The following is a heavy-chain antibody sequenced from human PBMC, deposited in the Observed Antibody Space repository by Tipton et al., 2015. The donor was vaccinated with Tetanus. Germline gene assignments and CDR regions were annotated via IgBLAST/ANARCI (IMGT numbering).Heavy chain of an antibody. CDR1: GGSISSSSYY. CDR2: IYYSGST. J-gene: IGHJ4*02. D-gene: IGHD6-13*01. V-gene: IGHV4-39*07. CDR3: ARETRSSWYVGLDY. Sequence: TLSLTCTVSGGSISSSSYYWGWIRQPPGKGLEWIGSIYYSGSTYYNPSLKSRVTISVDTSKNQFSLKLSSVTAADTAVYYCARETRSSWYVGLDYWGQGTLVTVSS.